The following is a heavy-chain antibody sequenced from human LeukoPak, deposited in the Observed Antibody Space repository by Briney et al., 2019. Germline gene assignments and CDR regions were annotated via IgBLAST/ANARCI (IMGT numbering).Heavy chain of an antibody. CDR2: VAFDGINK. V-gene: IGHV3-30*01. D-gene: IGHD5-24*01. J-gene: IGHJ4*02. CDR1: GFRLSDHA. Sequence: GRSLRLSCAASGFRLSDHAMHWVRQAPGKGLEWVAVVAFDGINKYYVESMKGRLTISRDNSNNTLYLQMNSLRPEDTAVYYCARDGEKTTICGCFDSWGQGTLDTVPS. CDR3: ARDGEKTTICGCFDS.